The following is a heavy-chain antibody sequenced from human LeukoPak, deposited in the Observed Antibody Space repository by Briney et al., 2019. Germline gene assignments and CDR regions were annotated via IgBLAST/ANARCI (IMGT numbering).Heavy chain of an antibody. Sequence: ASVKVSCKPSGYTVTSYGIRWVRQAPGHRLEGMGWISAYNGNTNYAQKLQRRGTITPDPATTTAYLELRILRSGDTGGYYCASEEGDGYNYGICDYWGQGTLVTVSS. CDR2: ISAYNGNT. CDR3: ASEEGDGYNYGICDY. D-gene: IGHD5-24*01. V-gene: IGHV1-18*01. J-gene: IGHJ4*02. CDR1: GYTVTSYG.